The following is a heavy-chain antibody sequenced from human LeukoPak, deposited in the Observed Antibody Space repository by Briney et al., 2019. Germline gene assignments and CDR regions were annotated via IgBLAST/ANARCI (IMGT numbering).Heavy chain of an antibody. J-gene: IGHJ3*02. CDR3: AREYSSGESYAFDI. V-gene: IGHV1-69*06. Sequence: SVKVSCKASGGTFSSYAISWVRQAPGQGLEWMGGIIPIFGTASYAQKFQGRVTITADKSTSTAYMELSSLRSEDTAVYYCAREYSSGESYAFDIWGQGTMVTVSS. CDR1: GGTFSSYA. CDR2: IIPIFGTA. D-gene: IGHD6-19*01.